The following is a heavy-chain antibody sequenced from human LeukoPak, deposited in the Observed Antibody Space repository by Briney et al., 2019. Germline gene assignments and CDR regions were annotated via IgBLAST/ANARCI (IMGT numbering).Heavy chain of an antibody. CDR3: AKAPIAVPGIDY. CDR1: GFTFRSSS. V-gene: IGHV3-21*01. J-gene: IGHJ4*02. D-gene: IGHD6-19*01. Sequence: GGPLRLPGAASGFTFRSSSMNGVPQAPGKGLEGVSSISSSSSYIYYADSVKGRFTISRDNAKNPLYLQMNSLRAEDTAVYYCAKAPIAVPGIDYWGQGTLVTVSS. CDR2: ISSSSSYI.